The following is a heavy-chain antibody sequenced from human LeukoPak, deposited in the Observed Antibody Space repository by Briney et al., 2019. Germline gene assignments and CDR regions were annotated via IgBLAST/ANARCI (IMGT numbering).Heavy chain of an antibody. CDR2: TSAYNGNT. V-gene: IGHV1-18*01. CDR1: GYTFTIYG. D-gene: IGHD4-17*01. CDR3: ARGPPTVSSGWFDS. Sequence: ASVKVSCKASGYTFTIYGIDWVRQPPGQGLEWMGWTSAYNGNTNYAQKLQGRVTMTTDTSTSTAYMELRSLRSADTALCARARGPPTVSSGWFDSWGQGTLVTVSS. J-gene: IGHJ5*01.